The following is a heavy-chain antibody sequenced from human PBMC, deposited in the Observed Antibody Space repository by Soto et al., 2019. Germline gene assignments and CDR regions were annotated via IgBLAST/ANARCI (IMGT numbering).Heavy chain of an antibody. CDR1: GFTFSKYA. V-gene: IGHV3-23*01. J-gene: IGHJ4*02. CDR2: ISGSGGTT. D-gene: IGHD3-22*01. CDR3: AKYYYDRSGSPLAFDY. Sequence: EVQLLESGGGLVQPGGSLRLSCAASGFTFSKYALSWVRQAPGKGLEWVSAISGSGGTTHYADSVKGRVTISRDNSKDTVFLQMSSLRAEDTAVYSCAKYYYDRSGSPLAFDYGVQGTLVTVSS.